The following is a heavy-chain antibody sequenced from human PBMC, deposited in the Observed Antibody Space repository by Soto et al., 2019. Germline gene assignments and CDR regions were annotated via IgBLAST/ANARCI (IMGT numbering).Heavy chain of an antibody. CDR1: GGSISSGGYY. CDR2: IYYSGST. J-gene: IGHJ6*02. Sequence: QVQLQESGPGLVKPSQTLSLTCTVSGGSISSGGYYWSWIRQHPGKGLEWIGYIYYSGSTYYNPSLKGRVTMSVDSSKNQCSLKLSSVTAADTAVYYCARAVAAAGYYYYGMDVWGQGTTVTVSS. D-gene: IGHD6-13*01. CDR3: ARAVAAAGYYYYGMDV. V-gene: IGHV4-31*03.